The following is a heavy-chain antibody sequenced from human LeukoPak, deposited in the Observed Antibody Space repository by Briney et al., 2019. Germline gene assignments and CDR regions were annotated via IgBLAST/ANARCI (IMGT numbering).Heavy chain of an antibody. CDR1: GFTFSNYV. J-gene: IGHJ4*02. Sequence: GGSLRLSCAASGFTFSNYVVSWVRQAPGKGLEWVSAISGSGGSTYYADSVKGRFTISRDNSKNTLYLQMNSLRAEDTAVYYCAKGLDCFDCWGQETLVTVSS. CDR2: ISGSGGST. CDR3: AKGLDCFDC. D-gene: IGHD6-19*01. V-gene: IGHV3-23*01.